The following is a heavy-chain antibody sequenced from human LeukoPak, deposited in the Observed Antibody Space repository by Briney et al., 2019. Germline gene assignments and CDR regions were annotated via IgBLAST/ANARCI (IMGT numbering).Heavy chain of an antibody. CDR2: IGGSGSTI. CDR1: GFTFSDYY. D-gene: IGHD2-21*02. Sequence: GGSLRLSCAASGFTFSDYYMNRIRQAPGKGLEWVSYIGGSGSTIYSADSVKGRFTISRDNAKNSLYLQMNSLRAEDTAVYHCARGVAYCGGDCYRAFDIWGQGTMVTVSS. V-gene: IGHV3-11*01. CDR3: ARGVAYCGGDCYRAFDI. J-gene: IGHJ3*02.